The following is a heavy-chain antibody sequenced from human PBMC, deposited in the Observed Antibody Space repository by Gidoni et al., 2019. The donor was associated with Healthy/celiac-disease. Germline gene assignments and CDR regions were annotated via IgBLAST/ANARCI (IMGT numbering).Heavy chain of an antibody. D-gene: IGHD5-18*01. CDR2: INHSGST. J-gene: IGHJ4*02. Sequence: QVQLQQWGAGLLKPSETLSLPCAVYGGSFSGYYWSWIRQPPGKGLEWIGEINHSGSTNYNPSLKSRVTISVDTSKNQFSLKLSSVTAADTAVYYCARGPSGGYSYGSGWGQGTLVTVSS. CDR3: ARGPSGGYSYGSG. CDR1: GGSFSGYY. V-gene: IGHV4-34*01.